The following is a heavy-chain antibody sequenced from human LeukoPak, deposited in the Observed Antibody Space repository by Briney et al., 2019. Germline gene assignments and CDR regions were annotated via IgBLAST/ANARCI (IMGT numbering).Heavy chain of an antibody. D-gene: IGHD6-13*01. CDR1: GFTFSNYG. J-gene: IGHJ4*02. CDR2: IWYDGSTK. V-gene: IGHV3-33*01. CDR3: AREAIAPAHFDY. Sequence: GRSLRLSCAASGFTFSNYGMHWVRQAPAKGLEWVAVIWYDGSTKYYADSVKGRFTISRDNSKNTLYLQMNSLRAEDTAVYYCAREAIAPAHFDYWGQGTLVTVSS.